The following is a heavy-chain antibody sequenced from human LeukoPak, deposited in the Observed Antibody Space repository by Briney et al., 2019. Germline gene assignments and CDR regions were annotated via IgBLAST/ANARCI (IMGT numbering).Heavy chain of an antibody. CDR2: INPSGGST. Sequence: ASVKVSCKASGYTFTSYYMHWVRQAPGQGLEWMGIINPSGGSTSYAQKFQGRVTMTRDTSTSTVYMELSSLRSEDTAVYYCARQGGYIAAAAHDAFDIWGQGTMVTVSS. J-gene: IGHJ3*02. D-gene: IGHD6-13*01. CDR1: GYTFTSYY. CDR3: ARQGGYIAAAAHDAFDI. V-gene: IGHV1-46*01.